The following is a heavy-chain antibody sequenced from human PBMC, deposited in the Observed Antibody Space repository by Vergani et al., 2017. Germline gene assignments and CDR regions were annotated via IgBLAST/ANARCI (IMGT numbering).Heavy chain of an antibody. V-gene: IGHV4-61*02. D-gene: IGHD3-16*01. CDR2: IHTNGVI. J-gene: IGHJ3*02. Sequence: QVQLQESGPGLVKPSQTLSLTCTVSGGSFNSGSYYWSWLRLPAGKRLEWIGRIHTNGVIHYNPSPNSRATISVDTSRNQISLKLTSVPATDTAIYFCARGNPYVDFDIWGQGTLVTVSS. CDR1: GGSFNSGSYY. CDR3: ARGNPYVDFDI.